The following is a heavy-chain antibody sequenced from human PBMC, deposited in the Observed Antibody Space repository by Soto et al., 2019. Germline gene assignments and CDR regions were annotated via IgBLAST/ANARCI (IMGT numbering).Heavy chain of an antibody. D-gene: IGHD3-22*01. CDR2: IKQDGSEN. Sequence: GGSLRLSCAASGFTFSSYWMSWVRQAPGKGLEWVANIKQDGSENYYVDSVRGRFTISRDNAKNSLYLQMNSLRAEDTAVYFCAKAGSGYYYDYWGQGTLVTVSS. V-gene: IGHV3-7*03. J-gene: IGHJ4*02. CDR1: GFTFSSYW. CDR3: AKAGSGYYYDY.